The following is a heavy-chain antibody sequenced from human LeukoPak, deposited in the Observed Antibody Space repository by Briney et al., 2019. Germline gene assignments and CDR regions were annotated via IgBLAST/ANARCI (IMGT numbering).Heavy chain of an antibody. D-gene: IGHD3-3*01. CDR3: ARVNDFWSGYYVPSAYYFDY. CDR1: GGSISSGDYY. Sequence: SETLSLTCTVSGGSISSGDYYWSWIRQPPGKGLEWIGYIYYSGSTYYNPSLKSRVTISVDTSKNQSSLKLCSVTAADTAVYYCARVNDFWSGYYVPSAYYFDYWGQGTLVTVSS. V-gene: IGHV4-30-4*08. CDR2: IYYSGST. J-gene: IGHJ4*02.